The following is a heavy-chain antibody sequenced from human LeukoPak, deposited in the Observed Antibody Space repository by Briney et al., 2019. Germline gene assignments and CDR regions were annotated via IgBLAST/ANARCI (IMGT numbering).Heavy chain of an antibody. CDR2: ISGDADVT. CDR3: AKVGYCSNNCFRTHDY. Sequence: GGSLRLSCVASGFSCSDSVMSWDRQAPGKGLEWLSAISGDADVTYYAASVKGRFTISRDNSWNTVYLQMNSLRAEDTATYYCAKVGYCSNNCFRTHDYWGQGALVTVSS. J-gene: IGHJ4*02. V-gene: IGHV3-23*01. CDR1: GFSCSDSV. D-gene: IGHD2-8*01.